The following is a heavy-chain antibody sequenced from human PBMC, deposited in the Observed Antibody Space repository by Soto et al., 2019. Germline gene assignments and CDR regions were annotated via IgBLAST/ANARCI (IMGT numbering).Heavy chain of an antibody. J-gene: IGHJ4*02. Sequence: GGSLRLSCVASEFTFSNYWMSWVRQAPGKGLEWVANIKQNGGEKLYVDSVKGRFTISRDNAKNALYLQMNSLRAEDTAVYYCARGRGDYWGLGTLVTVSS. D-gene: IGHD3-16*01. CDR2: IKQNGGEK. CDR1: EFTFSNYW. CDR3: ARGRGDY. V-gene: IGHV3-7*04.